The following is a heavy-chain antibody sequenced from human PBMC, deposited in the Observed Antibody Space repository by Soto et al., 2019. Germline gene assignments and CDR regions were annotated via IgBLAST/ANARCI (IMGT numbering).Heavy chain of an antibody. D-gene: IGHD3-22*01. J-gene: IGHJ3*01. CDR3: ARDQLYYNDISGRPLNAFDV. CDR2: ISSSSSTI. V-gene: IGHV3-48*01. CDR1: GFTFGSYS. Sequence: PGGSLRLSCAASGFTFGSYSMNWVRQAPGKGLEWVSYISSSSSTIYYADSVKGRFTISRDNAKNSLYLQMNSLRAEDTAVYYCARDQLYYNDISGRPLNAFDVWGQGTMVTVSS.